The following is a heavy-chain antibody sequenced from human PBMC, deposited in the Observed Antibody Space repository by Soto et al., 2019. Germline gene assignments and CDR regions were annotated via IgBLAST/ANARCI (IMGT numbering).Heavy chain of an antibody. CDR1: VVSISSSSYY. D-gene: IGHD1-1*01. Sequence: SETLSLTCTVSVVSISSSSYYCGWIRQPPGKGLEWIGSIYYSGSTYYNPSLKSRVTISVDTSKNQFSLKLSSVTAADTAVYYCARHGVRQTVLWFEPWGQATLVSVS. CDR3: ARHGVRQTVLWFEP. J-gene: IGHJ5*02. V-gene: IGHV4-39*01. CDR2: IYYSGST.